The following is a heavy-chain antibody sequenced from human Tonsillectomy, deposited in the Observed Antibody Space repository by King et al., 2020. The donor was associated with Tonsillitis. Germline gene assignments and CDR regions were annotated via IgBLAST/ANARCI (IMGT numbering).Heavy chain of an antibody. J-gene: IGHJ4*02. CDR1: GGSFSEYF. CDR3: ARGKYDFWSGYPDYFDY. D-gene: IGHD3-3*01. V-gene: IGHV4-34*01. Sequence: VQLQQWGAGLLKPSETLSLTCAVYGGSFSEYFWGWIRQPPGKRLEWIGEISNSGSTNYNPSLKSRVTISLDTSKNQFSLKLSSVTAADSAVYYCARGKYDFWSGYPDYFDYWGQGTLVTVSS. CDR2: ISNSGST.